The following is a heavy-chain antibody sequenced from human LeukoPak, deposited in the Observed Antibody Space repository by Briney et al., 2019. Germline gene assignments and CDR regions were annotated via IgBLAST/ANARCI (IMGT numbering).Heavy chain of an antibody. CDR2: IYYSGST. Sequence: SETLSLTCTVSGGSISIYYWSWIRQPPGKGLEWIGYIYYSGSTNYNPSLKSRVTISVDTSKNQFSLKLSSVTAADTAVYYCARVMFSVAGTKFDYWGQGTLVTVSS. V-gene: IGHV4-59*01. CDR1: GGSISIYY. D-gene: IGHD6-19*01. CDR3: ARVMFSVAGTKFDY. J-gene: IGHJ4*02.